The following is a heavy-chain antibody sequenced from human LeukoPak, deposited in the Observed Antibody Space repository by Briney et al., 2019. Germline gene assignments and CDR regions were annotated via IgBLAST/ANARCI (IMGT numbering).Heavy chain of an antibody. CDR2: ISYDGSNK. CDR3: ARAMVRGVPNHYYYYYGMDV. D-gene: IGHD3-10*01. J-gene: IGHJ6*02. CDR1: GFIFRGYA. V-gene: IGHV3-30*14. Sequence: GGSLRLSCAASGFIFRGYAMHWVRQAPAGGLEWVGVISYDGSNKYYADSVKGRFTISRDNSKNTLHLQMNSLRAEDTAVYYCARAMVRGVPNHYYYYYGMDVWGQGTTVTVSS.